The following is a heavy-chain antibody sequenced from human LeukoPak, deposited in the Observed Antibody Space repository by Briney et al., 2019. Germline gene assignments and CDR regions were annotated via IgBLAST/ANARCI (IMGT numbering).Heavy chain of an antibody. V-gene: IGHV3-33*01. CDR1: GFTFSSYA. Sequence: GRSLRLSCAASGFTFSSYAMHWVRQAPGKGLEWVAVIWYDGSNKYYADSVKGRFTISRDNSKNTLYLQMNSLRAEDTAVYYCARVGVHNYGSGSYIYFDYWGQGTLVTVSS. J-gene: IGHJ4*02. CDR3: ARVGVHNYGSGSYIYFDY. CDR2: IWYDGSNK. D-gene: IGHD3-10*01.